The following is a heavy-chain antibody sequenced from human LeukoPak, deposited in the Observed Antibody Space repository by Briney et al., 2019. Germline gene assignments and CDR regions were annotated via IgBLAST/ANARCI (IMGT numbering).Heavy chain of an antibody. J-gene: IGHJ4*02. CDR1: GYTLTGHY. CDR2: INPKSGAT. Sequence: ASVKVSCKASGYTLTGHYMHWVRQAPGHRLEWMGWINPKSGATCYAQKFQGRVTMTRDTSISTAYMELSWLRSDDTAVYYCARDGGVPVANDYWGQGSLVIVSS. CDR3: ARDGGVPVANDY. V-gene: IGHV1-2*02. D-gene: IGHD2-2*01.